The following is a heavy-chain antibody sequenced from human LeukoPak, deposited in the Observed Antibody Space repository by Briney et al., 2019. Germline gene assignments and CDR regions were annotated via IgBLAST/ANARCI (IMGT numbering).Heavy chain of an antibody. Sequence: PGGSLRLSCAAFGFTFSSHGMSWVRQTPGKGLEWVSSISTSGDGTVYADSVKGRVTISRDNSKNTLYLQMNSLRAEDTAVYSCAKSLLGSGAYSWYFDLWGRGTLVTVSS. V-gene: IGHV3-23*01. D-gene: IGHD1-26*01. CDR1: GFTFSSHG. CDR2: ISTSGDGT. CDR3: AKSLLGSGAYSWYFDL. J-gene: IGHJ2*01.